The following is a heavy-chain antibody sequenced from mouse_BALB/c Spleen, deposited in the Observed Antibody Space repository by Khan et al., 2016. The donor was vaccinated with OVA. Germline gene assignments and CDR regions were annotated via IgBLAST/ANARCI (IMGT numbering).Heavy chain of an antibody. V-gene: IGHV1-77*01. CDR1: GYTFTDYY. CDR2: ISPGSDKT. CDR3: AREWAAWFPY. J-gene: IGHJ3*01. Sequence: QVQLQQSGAELARPGASVNLSCKASGYTFTDYYINWMRQRTGQGLEWIEEISPGSDKTYYNEKFKGKATLTVDKSSSTAYMQLSSLTSEDSAVYFCAREWAAWFPYWGQGTLVTVSA.